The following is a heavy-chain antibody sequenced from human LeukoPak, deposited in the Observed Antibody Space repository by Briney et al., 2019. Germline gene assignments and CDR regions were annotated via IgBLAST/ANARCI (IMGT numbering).Heavy chain of an antibody. CDR2: IETNTGNP. J-gene: IGHJ6*02. CDR3: ARLGGAD. CDR1: GCIFTSDA. V-gene: IGHV7-4-1*02. Sequence: GASVKVSCKASGCIFTSDAMSWVRQAPGHGLQWMGWIETNTGNPTYAQGFTGRFVFSMDTSVSTAYLQINNLKVEDTAVYFCARLGGADWGQGTTVTVSS. D-gene: IGHD3-16*01.